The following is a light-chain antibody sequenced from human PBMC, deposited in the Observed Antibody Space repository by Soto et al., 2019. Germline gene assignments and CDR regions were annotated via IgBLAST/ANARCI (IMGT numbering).Light chain of an antibody. CDR2: DAS. Sequence: GDRVTITCRASQSISSWLAWYQQKPGKAPKLLIYDASSLESGVPSRFSGSGSGTEFTLTISSLQPGDFATYYCQQYNSSSTFGQGTKVEIK. J-gene: IGKJ1*01. CDR3: QQYNSSST. V-gene: IGKV1-5*01. CDR1: QSISSW.